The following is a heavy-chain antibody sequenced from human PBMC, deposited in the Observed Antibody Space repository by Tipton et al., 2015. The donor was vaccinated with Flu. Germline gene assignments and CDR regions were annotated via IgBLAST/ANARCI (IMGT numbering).Heavy chain of an antibody. D-gene: IGHD1-7*01. Sequence: QLVQSGAEVRRPGESLKISCKGSGYRFSDYWTGWVRQMPGTGLEWMGIIYPGDSDTRYSPSFQGQVTISADKSINTASLQWSSLKASDSAMYYCVRRDTGTPYWGQGTLVTVSS. CDR2: IYPGDSDT. CDR3: VRRDTGTPY. V-gene: IGHV5-51*03. CDR1: GYRFSDYW. J-gene: IGHJ4*02.